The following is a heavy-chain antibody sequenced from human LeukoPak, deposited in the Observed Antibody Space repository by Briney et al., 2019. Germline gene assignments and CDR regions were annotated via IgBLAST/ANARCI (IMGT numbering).Heavy chain of an antibody. D-gene: IGHD2-2*01. CDR3: ARGGCSSTSCLYKYYGMDV. V-gene: IGHV4-34*01. Sequence: SETLSLTCAVYGGSFSGYNWRWVRQPPGKGLEWIGEIDHSGSTNYNPSLKSRVTISVDTSKNQFSLKVSSVTAADTAVYYCARGGCSSTSCLYKYYGMDVWGKGTTVTVSP. J-gene: IGHJ6*04. CDR2: IDHSGST. CDR1: GGSFSGYN.